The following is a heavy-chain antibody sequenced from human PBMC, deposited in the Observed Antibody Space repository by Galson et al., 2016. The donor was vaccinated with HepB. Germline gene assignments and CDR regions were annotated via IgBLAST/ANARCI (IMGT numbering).Heavy chain of an antibody. J-gene: IGHJ6*03. CDR2: ISWDSRNI. CDR1: EFKFDDYA. CDR3: TKAAIAMAPPNYMDV. V-gene: IGHV3-9*01. Sequence: SLRLSCAASEFKFDDYAMHWVRQVPGKGLQWVSGISWDSRNIGYADSVKGRFTISRDNAKNSLYLQMNSLTTEDTALYYCTKAAIAMAPPNYMDVWGKGTTVTVSS. D-gene: IGHD6-19*01.